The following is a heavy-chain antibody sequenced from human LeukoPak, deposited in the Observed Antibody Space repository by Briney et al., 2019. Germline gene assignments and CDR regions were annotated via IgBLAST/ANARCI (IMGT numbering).Heavy chain of an antibody. J-gene: IGHJ4*02. V-gene: IGHV3-48*01. Sequence: PGGSLRLSCAASGFTFNYYSMNWVRQAPGKGLEWISCISSDSKTIYYADSVKGRFTISRDNAKNSLYLQMNSLRVEDTAVYYCAGGYWGQGTLVTVSS. CDR1: GFTFNYYS. CDR2: ISSDSKTI. CDR3: AGGY. D-gene: IGHD3-16*01.